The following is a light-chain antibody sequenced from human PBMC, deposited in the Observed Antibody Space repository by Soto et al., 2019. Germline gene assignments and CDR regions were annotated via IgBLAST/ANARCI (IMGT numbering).Light chain of an antibody. V-gene: IGLV2-14*03. CDR3: SSYTSTTAYV. J-gene: IGLJ1*01. Sequence: QSALTQTASVSGSPGQSITISCTGTSSDIGAYNYVAWYQQHPGKAPKLMIYDVISRPSGVSNRFSGSKSGNTASLTISGLQAEDEADYYCSSYTSTTAYVFGTGTKLTVL. CDR2: DVI. CDR1: SSDIGAYNY.